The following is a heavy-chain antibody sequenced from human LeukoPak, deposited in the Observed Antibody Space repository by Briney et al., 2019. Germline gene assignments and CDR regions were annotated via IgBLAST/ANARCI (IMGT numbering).Heavy chain of an antibody. CDR3: ERAAGHYFDY. CDR2: ITSTSCDM. J-gene: IGHJ4*02. CDR1: GFTFRRYS. D-gene: IGHD3-10*01. V-gene: IGHV3-21*06. Sequence: PGGSLRLSCAASGFTFRRYSMNWVRQAPGKGLEWVSFITSTSCDMLYADSVKGRFTISRDNAKNTLYLQMNSLRAEDTAVYFCERAAGHYFDYWGQGSLLTVSS.